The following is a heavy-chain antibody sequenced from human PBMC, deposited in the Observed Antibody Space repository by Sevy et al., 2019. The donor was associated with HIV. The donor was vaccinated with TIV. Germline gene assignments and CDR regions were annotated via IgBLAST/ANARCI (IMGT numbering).Heavy chain of an antibody. D-gene: IGHD6-13*01. CDR3: ARDGGYSIKWYPLY. CDR2: ISYEGTET. V-gene: IGHV3-30-3*01. CDR1: GFAFSSHA. Sequence: GGSLRLSCAASGFAFSSHAMHWVRQAPGKGLEWVAVISYEGTETFYAASVEGRFNIPRDNSKSMLSLQINSLRPEDTAVYYCARDGGYSIKWYPLYWGHGTLVTVSS. J-gene: IGHJ4*01.